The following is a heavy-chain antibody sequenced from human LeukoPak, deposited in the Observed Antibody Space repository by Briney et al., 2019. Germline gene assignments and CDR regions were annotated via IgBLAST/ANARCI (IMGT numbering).Heavy chain of an antibody. V-gene: IGHV4-4*07. J-gene: IGHJ4*02. D-gene: IGHD6-19*01. Sequence: NPSETLSLTCTVSGGSISSYYWSWIRQPAGKGLAWIGRIYSGGSTNYNPSLKSRVTMSVDTSKNQFSLKLTFVTAADTAVYYCARDLDNSGWCNFDYWGQGALVTVSS. CDR1: GGSISSYY. CDR3: ARDLDNSGWCNFDY. CDR2: IYSGGST.